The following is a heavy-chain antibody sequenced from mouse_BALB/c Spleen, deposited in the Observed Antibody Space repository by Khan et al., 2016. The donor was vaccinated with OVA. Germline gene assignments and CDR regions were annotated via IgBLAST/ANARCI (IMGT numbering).Heavy chain of an antibody. J-gene: IGHJ4*01. D-gene: IGHD2-3*01. V-gene: IGHV2-3*01. CDR3: AKWGDGSTYAMDY. Sequence: QVQLKQSGPGLVAPSQSLSITCTVSGFSLTTYGVNWIRQPPGKGLEWLGVIWGDGSTNYHSDLITRLTISKDNSKSQVFLKLNSLQTDDTATYYCAKWGDGSTYAMDYWGQGTSVTVSS. CDR2: IWGDGST. CDR1: GFSLTTYG.